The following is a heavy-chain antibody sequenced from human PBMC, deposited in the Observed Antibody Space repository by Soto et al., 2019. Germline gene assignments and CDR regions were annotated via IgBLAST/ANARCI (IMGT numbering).Heavy chain of an antibody. CDR1: GGTLSTQW. D-gene: IGHD3-22*01. CDR3: ASCGYSWRNADY. J-gene: IGHJ4*02. V-gene: IGHV3-7*01. CDR2: IKQDGSEK. Sequence: GGARRVWYGGSGGTLSTQWMSGFRQAPGKGLEWVANIKQDGSEKYYVDSVKGRFTISRDNAKNSLYPQMNSLRAEDTAVYYCASCGYSWRNADYWAQET.